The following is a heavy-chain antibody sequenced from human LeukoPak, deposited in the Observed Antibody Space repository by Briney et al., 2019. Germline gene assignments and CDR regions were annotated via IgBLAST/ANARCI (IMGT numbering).Heavy chain of an antibody. D-gene: IGHD2-21*02. J-gene: IGHJ5*02. CDR3: ARLHCGGDCGWFDP. CDR1: GGSISSYY. V-gene: IGHV4-59*08. Sequence: SETLSLTCTVSGGSISSYYWSWIGQRPGKGLEWIGYIYYSGSTNYNPSLKSRVTISVDTSKNQFSLKLSSVTAADTAVYYCARLHCGGDCGWFDPWGQGTLVTVSS. CDR2: IYYSGST.